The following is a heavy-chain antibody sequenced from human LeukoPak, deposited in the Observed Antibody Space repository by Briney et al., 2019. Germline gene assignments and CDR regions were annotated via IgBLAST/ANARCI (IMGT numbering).Heavy chain of an antibody. J-gene: IGHJ4*02. V-gene: IGHV3-9*01. CDR2: ISWNSGST. Sequence: GGSLRLSCAASGFTFDDYAMHWVRQAPGKGLEWVSGISWNSGSTYYADSVKGRFTISRDNSKNTLYLQMNSLRAEDTAVYYCAREGVDYGDSSGDYYFDYWGQGTLVTVSS. D-gene: IGHD4-17*01. CDR3: AREGVDYGDSSGDYYFDY. CDR1: GFTFDDYA.